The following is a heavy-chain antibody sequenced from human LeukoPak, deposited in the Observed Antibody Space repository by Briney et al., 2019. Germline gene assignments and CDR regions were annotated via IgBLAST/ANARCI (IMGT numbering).Heavy chain of an antibody. Sequence: PGGSLRLSRAASGVIASKYFMSWVRQAPGKGVQWVAIMYAGGATDYSDSVRGRFHISRDSSNNTLSLQINGLRAEDTAVYYCARGSGSGWPLDRWGQGALVTVSS. D-gene: IGHD6-19*01. CDR1: GVIASKYF. V-gene: IGHV3-53*01. J-gene: IGHJ5*02. CDR2: MYAGGAT. CDR3: ARGSGSGWPLDR.